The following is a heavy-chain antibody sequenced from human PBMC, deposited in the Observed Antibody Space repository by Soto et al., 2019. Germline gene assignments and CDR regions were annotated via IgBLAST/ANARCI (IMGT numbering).Heavy chain of an antibody. J-gene: IGHJ4*02. V-gene: IGHV3-30*18. CDR3: AKMSYYDSSGPTRY. CDR2: ISYDGSNK. D-gene: IGHD3-22*01. CDR1: GFTFSSYG. Sequence: GGSLRLSCAASGFTFSSYGMHWVRQAPGKGLEWVAVISYDGSNKYYADSVKGRFTISRDNSKNTLYLQMNSLRAEDTAMYYCAKMSYYDSSGPTRYWGQGTLVTVSS.